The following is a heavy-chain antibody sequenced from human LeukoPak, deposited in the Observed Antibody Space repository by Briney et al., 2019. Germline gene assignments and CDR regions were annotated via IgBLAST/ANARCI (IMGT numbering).Heavy chain of an antibody. Sequence: PGGSLRLSCAAFGFTFSSYAMSWVRQAPGKGLEWVSAISGSGGSTYYADSVKGRFTISRDNSKNTLYLQMNSLRAEDTAVYYCAKDPLKWMATSARFWFGGAFDIWGQGTMVTVSS. D-gene: IGHD3-10*01. J-gene: IGHJ3*02. CDR3: AKDPLKWMATSARFWFGGAFDI. CDR2: ISGSGGST. V-gene: IGHV3-23*01. CDR1: GFTFSSYA.